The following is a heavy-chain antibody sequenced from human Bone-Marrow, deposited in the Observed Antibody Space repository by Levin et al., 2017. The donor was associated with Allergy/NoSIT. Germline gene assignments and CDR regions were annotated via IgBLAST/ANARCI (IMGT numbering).Heavy chain of an antibody. CDR2: IKYDGSEE. D-gene: IGHD6-6*01. J-gene: IGHJ6*02. V-gene: IGHV3-7*04. CDR3: ARGGIGARPFYYYGMNV. CDR1: GFTFGGYW. Sequence: GGSLRLSCTASGFTFGGYWMNWVRQAPGKGLEWVANIKYDGSEEYYVDSVKGRFTISRDNAKNSVFLQMNSLRAEVTALYYCARGGIGARPFYYYGMNVWGQGTTVTVSS.